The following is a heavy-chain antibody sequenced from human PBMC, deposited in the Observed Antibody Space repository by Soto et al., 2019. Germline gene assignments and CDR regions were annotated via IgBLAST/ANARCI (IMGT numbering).Heavy chain of an antibody. CDR2: IWNDGSNK. CDR3: ARATMEGPTVTTATPDY. V-gene: IGHV3-33*01. D-gene: IGHD4-17*01. J-gene: IGHJ4*02. CDR1: GFTFSSYG. Sequence: GGSLRLSCAASGFTFSSYGMHWVRQAPGKGLEWVAVIWNDGSNKYYADSVKGRFTISRDNSKNTLYLQMNSLRAEDTAVCYCARATMEGPTVTTATPDYWGQGTLVTVSS.